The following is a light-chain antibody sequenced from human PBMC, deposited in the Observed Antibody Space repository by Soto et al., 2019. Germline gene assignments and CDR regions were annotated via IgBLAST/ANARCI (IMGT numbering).Light chain of an antibody. V-gene: IGKV3-20*01. CDR1: QSLSVSY. CDR3: QQYGSSPPFT. Sequence: EIVLTQSPGTLSLSPGDRATLSCRARQSLSVSYIAWYQQKPGQAPRLLIYSTSTRAAGIPDRFTGRGSGTHFTLAISRLEPEDFAVYFCQQYGSSPPFTFGPGTKVDIK. J-gene: IGKJ3*01. CDR2: STS.